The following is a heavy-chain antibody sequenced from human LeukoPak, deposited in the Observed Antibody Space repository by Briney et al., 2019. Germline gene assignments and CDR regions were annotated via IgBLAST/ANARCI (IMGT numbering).Heavy chain of an antibody. J-gene: IGHJ4*02. V-gene: IGHV3-21*01. D-gene: IGHD2-15*01. CDR2: ISSSSSYI. Sequence: GGSLRLSCAASGFTFSSYSTNWVRQAPGKGLKWVSSISSSSSYIYYADSVKGRFTISRDNAKNSLYLQMNSLRAEDTAVYYCARDAPKYCSGGSCYSERFDYWGQGTLVTVSS. CDR1: GFTFSSYS. CDR3: ARDAPKYCSGGSCYSERFDY.